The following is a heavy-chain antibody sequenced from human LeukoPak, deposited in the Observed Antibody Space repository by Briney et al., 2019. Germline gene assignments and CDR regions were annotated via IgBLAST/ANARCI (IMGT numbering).Heavy chain of an antibody. D-gene: IGHD4-23*01. CDR3: ARVRVGGYYGMDV. V-gene: IGHV4-59*01. CDR2: IYYSGST. CDR1: GGSISSYY. J-gene: IGHJ6*02. Sequence: PSETLSLTCTVSGGSISSYYWSWIRQPPGKGRAWIGYIYYSGSTNYNPSLKSRVTISVDTSKNQFSLKLSSVTAADTAVYYCARVRVGGYYGMDVWGQGTTVTVSS.